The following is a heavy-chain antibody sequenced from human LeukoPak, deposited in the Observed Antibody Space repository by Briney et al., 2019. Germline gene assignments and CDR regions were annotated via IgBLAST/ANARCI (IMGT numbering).Heavy chain of an antibody. Sequence: AASVKVSCKASGYTFTSYGISWVRQAPGQGLEWMGWISAYNGNTNYAQKLQGRVTMTTDTSTSTAYMELRSLRSDDTAVYYCARLGRDGYNLYYFDYWGQGTLVTVSS. D-gene: IGHD5-24*01. CDR1: GYTFTSYG. CDR2: ISAYNGNT. CDR3: ARLGRDGYNLYYFDY. J-gene: IGHJ4*02. V-gene: IGHV1-18*01.